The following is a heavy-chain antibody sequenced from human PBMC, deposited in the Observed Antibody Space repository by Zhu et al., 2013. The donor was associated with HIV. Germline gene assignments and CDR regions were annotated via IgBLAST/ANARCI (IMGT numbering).Heavy chain of an antibody. CDR2: INPSGGT. CDR3: ARDGVVFDAFDI. J-gene: IGHJ3*02. D-gene: IGHD3-16*01. V-gene: IGHV1-2*02. Sequence: QVQLVQSGTEVKKPGSSVKLSCKASGYTFTNYYMHWVRQAPGQGLEWMGIINPSGGTNYAQKFQGRVTMTRDTSISTAYMELSRLRSDDTAVYYCARDGVVFDAFDIWGQGTMVTVSS. CDR1: GYTFTNYY.